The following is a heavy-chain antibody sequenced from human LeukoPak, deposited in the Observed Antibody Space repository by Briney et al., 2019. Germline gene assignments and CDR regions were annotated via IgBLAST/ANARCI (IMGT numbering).Heavy chain of an antibody. CDR2: INPNSGGT. D-gene: IGHD3-3*01. CDR1: GYTFTSSG. Sequence: GASVKVSCKASGYTFTSSGITWVRQAPGQGLEWMGWINPNSGGTNYAQKFQGRVTMTRDTSISTAYMELSRLRSDDTAVYYCARVGSYYDFWSGTPWYFDYWGQGTLVTVSS. CDR3: ARVGSYYDFWSGTPWYFDY. J-gene: IGHJ4*02. V-gene: IGHV1-2*02.